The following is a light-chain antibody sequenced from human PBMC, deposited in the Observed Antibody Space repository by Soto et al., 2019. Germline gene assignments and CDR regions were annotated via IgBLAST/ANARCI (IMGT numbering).Light chain of an antibody. CDR1: QSVSSN. CDR3: QQRSNWPPIT. V-gene: IGKV3D-20*02. CDR2: GAS. Sequence: EIVMTQSPATLSVSPGEIATLSFSASQSVSSNLAWYQQKPGRAPRLLIYGASSRATGIPDRFSGSGSGTDFTLTISRLEPEDFAVYYCQQRSNWPPITFGQGTRLEIK. J-gene: IGKJ5*01.